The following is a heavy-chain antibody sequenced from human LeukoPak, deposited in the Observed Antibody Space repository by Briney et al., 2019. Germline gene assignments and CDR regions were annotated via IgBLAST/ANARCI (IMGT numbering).Heavy chain of an antibody. CDR1: GGSFSGYY. CDR2: INHSGST. J-gene: IGHJ4*02. D-gene: IGHD2-2*01. V-gene: IGHV4-34*01. CDR3: ARTSGSTSLVVTSRGAYLDY. Sequence: PSETLSLTCAVYGGSFSGYYWSWIRQPPGKGLEWIGEINHSGSTNYNPSLKSRVTISVDTSKNQFSLKLSSVTAADTAVYYCARTSGSTSLVVTSRGAYLDYWGQGTLVTVSS.